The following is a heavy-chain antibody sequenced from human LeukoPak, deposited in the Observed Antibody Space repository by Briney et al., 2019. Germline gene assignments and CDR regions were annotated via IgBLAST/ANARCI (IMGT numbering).Heavy chain of an antibody. CDR3: ARATEPFDY. Sequence: GGSLRLSCAASGFTFSSYSMNWVRQAPGKGLEWVSYISGSSSTIYYADSVKGRFTISRDNAKNSLYLQMNSLRAEDTAVYYCARATEPFDYWGQGTLVTVSS. CDR1: GFTFSSYS. J-gene: IGHJ4*02. V-gene: IGHV3-48*01. CDR2: ISGSSSTI. D-gene: IGHD1-14*01.